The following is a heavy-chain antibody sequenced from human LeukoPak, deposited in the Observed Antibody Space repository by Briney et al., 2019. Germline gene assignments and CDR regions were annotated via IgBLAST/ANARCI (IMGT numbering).Heavy chain of an antibody. CDR3: ARVPPGTTFLIGPSDY. CDR2: IRSKANSYAT. V-gene: IGHV3-73*01. Sequence: GGSLRLSCAASGFTFSGSAMHWVRQASGKGLEWVGRIRSKANSYATAYAASVKGRFTISRDDSKNTAYLQMNSLRVEDTAVYYCARVPPGTTFLIGPSDYWGQGTLVSVSS. D-gene: IGHD1-1*01. J-gene: IGHJ4*02. CDR1: GFTFSGSA.